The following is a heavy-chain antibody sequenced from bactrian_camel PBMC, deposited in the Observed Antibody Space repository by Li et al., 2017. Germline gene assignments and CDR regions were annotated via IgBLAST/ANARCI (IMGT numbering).Heavy chain of an antibody. Sequence: HVQLVESGGGSALTGGSLRLSCTAPKYSAAIKCMGWFRQAPGKEREFASAIDSYGRTSYADSVKGRFTASQDSANNILTLQMSNLKPEDTAMYYCTADRGSCATRGILWRTQDSFKYWGRGTQVTV. CDR3: TADRGSCATRGILWRTQDSFKY. D-gene: IGHD2*01. V-gene: IGHV3S53*01. CDR1: KYSAAIKC. CDR2: IDSYGRT. J-gene: IGHJ4*01.